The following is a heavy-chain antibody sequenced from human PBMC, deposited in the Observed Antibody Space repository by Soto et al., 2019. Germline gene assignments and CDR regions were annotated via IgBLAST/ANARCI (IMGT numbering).Heavy chain of an antibody. D-gene: IGHD1-26*01. CDR3: TTDSRTTLPEIRFDY. J-gene: IGHJ4*01. Sequence: PVRSMRLSCPASGFPSTNASINWVRQVPGKGLEWVGRVKSKTDGGSADYAAPVKGRFAVSRDDSKNIVYLQMNNLKIEDTGVYYCTTDSRTTLPEIRFDYWGHGTQVPVSS. CDR1: GFPSTNAS. CDR2: VKSKTDGGSA. V-gene: IGHV3-15*07.